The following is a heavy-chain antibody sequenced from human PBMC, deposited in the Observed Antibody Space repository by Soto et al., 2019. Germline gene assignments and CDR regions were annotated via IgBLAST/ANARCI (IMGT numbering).Heavy chain of an antibody. CDR3: VKSWHKKWEINGYF. V-gene: IGHV4-61*01. CDR1: VCAVRSSTTY. J-gene: IGHJ2*01. D-gene: IGHD1-26*01. CDR2: VYSSWTT. Sequence: SGTLALTCCLSVCAVRSSTTYLRFVRQPPWKRLDWIGFVYSSWTTRYIPPLKSRVTMSLDKSSNEISLRLTAVTAADTAVYYCVKSWHKKWEINGYF.